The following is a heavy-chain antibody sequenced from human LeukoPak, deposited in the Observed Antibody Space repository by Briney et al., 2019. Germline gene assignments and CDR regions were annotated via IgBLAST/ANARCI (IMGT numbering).Heavy chain of an antibody. CDR2: ISGSTTYI. V-gene: IGHV3-21*01. D-gene: IGHD1-26*01. CDR1: GFTFSSFG. Sequence: GGSLRLSCAASGFTFSSFGMNWVRQAPGKGLEWVSSISGSTTYIYYADSVKGRFTISRANPKNSLYLQMNSLRAEDTALYYCVRYRDYSYGMDVWGPGTTVTVSS. J-gene: IGHJ6*02. CDR3: VRYRDYSYGMDV.